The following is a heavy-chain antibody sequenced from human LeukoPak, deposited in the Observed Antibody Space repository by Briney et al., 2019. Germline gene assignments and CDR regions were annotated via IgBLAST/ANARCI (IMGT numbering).Heavy chain of an antibody. Sequence: PSETLSLTCTVSGASISINRYYGGWIRRPPAKGLEWIGSIYYSENPYYNPSLESRVTISIDTSTNQFSLNLTSVTAADTAVYYCARHSVSEDWFDPWGQGNLVTFSS. CDR2: IYYSENP. CDR3: ARHSVSEDWFDP. J-gene: IGHJ5*02. V-gene: IGHV4-39*01. D-gene: IGHD2-15*01. CDR1: GASISINRYY.